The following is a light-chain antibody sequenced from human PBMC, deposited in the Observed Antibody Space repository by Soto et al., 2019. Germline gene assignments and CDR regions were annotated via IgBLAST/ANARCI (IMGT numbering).Light chain of an antibody. V-gene: IGKV3-20*01. CDR3: QQYDTAPLT. CDR2: GAF. CDR1: QSVSSNY. J-gene: IGKJ4*01. Sequence: EVVLTQSPGTLSLSPGERATLSCRASQSVSSNYLAWYQQKPGRAPRLLIFGAFFRATGIPDRFSGSASGKDFTLTISGLEPEDFAVYYCQQYDTAPLTFGGGTRVEI.